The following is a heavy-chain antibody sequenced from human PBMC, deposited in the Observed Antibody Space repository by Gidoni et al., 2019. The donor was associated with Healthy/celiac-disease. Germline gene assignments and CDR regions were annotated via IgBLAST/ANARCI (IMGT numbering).Heavy chain of an antibody. CDR1: VFTFSDYY. CDR3: ARGPYCSSTSCPMNFDY. V-gene: IGHV3-11*05. Sequence: QVQLVESGGGLVKPGGSLRLSCAASVFTFSDYYMSWIRQAPGKGLDGVAYISSSSSYTNYADSVKGRFTISRDNAKNSLYLQMNSLRAEDTAVYYCARGPYCSSTSCPMNFDYWGQGTLVTVSS. D-gene: IGHD2-2*01. J-gene: IGHJ4*02. CDR2: ISSSSSYT.